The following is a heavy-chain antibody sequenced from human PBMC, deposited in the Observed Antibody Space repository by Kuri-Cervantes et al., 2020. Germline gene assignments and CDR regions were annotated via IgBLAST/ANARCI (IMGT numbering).Heavy chain of an antibody. CDR2: ISSSGSTI. D-gene: IGHD5-24*01. J-gene: IGHJ4*02. Sequence: GESLKISCTASGFTFSKFAMSWIRQAPGKGLEWVSYISSSGSTIYYADSVKGRFTISRDNAKNSLYLQMNSLRAEDTAVYYCARTPAAGGGDNWGQGTLVTVSS. CDR1: GFTFSKFA. V-gene: IGHV3-11*01. CDR3: ARTPAAGGGDN.